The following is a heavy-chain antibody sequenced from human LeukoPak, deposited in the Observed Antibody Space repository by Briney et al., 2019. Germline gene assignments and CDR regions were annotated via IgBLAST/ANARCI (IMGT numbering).Heavy chain of an antibody. Sequence: ASVKVSCTASGYTFTSYAMHWVRQAPGQRLEWMGWINAGNGNTKYSQKFRGRVTITRDTSASTAYMELSSLRSEDTAVYYCAAGIAVAGYDAFDIWGQGTMVTVSS. CDR3: AAGIAVAGYDAFDI. D-gene: IGHD6-19*01. CDR1: GYTFTSYA. J-gene: IGHJ3*02. CDR2: INAGNGNT. V-gene: IGHV1-3*01.